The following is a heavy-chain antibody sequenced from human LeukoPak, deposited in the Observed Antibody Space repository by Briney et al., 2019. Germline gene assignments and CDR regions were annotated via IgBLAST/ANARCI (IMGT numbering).Heavy chain of an antibody. V-gene: IGHV1-18*04. D-gene: IGHD1-26*01. Sequence: ASVKVSCKASGYTFTSYGISWVRQAPGQGLEWVAWISAYNSNKNSAEKFQGRVTMTIDTSTSTAYMELRSLKSGDTAVYYCVRHIKPAGPWDGMDVWGQGTTVIVSS. CDR3: VRHIKPAGPWDGMDV. J-gene: IGHJ6*02. CDR2: ISAYNSNK. CDR1: GYTFTSYG.